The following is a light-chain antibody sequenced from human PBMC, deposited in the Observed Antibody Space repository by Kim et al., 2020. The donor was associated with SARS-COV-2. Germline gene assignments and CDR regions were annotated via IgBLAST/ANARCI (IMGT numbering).Light chain of an antibody. CDR3: QHRSSWPLT. Sequence: SLSPGDRATRSCRASQSVGSYLAWYQQKPGQAPSLLIYDVSNRATGIPARFSGSGSGTDFTLTISTLEPEDFAVYYCQHRSSWPLTFGGGTKLEI. CDR1: QSVGSY. J-gene: IGKJ4*01. V-gene: IGKV3-11*01. CDR2: DVS.